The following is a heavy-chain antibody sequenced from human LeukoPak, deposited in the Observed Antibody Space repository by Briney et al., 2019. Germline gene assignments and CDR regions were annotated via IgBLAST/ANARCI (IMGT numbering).Heavy chain of an antibody. J-gene: IGHJ1*01. V-gene: IGHV3-23*01. CDR3: ARGLDSSGYYYNAEYFQH. Sequence: GGSLGLSCAGSGFTFSSYAMSWVRQAPGKGLEWVSAITSSGGSTYYADSVKGRFTISRDNSKSTLYLQMNSLRAEDTAVYYCARGLDSSGYYYNAEYFQHWGQGTLVTVSS. D-gene: IGHD3-22*01. CDR1: GFTFSSYA. CDR2: ITSSGGST.